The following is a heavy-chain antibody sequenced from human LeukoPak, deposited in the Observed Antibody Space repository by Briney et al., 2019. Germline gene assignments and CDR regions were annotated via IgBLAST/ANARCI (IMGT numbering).Heavy chain of an antibody. D-gene: IGHD6-19*01. CDR3: ARGAVAGTYNFDY. Sequence: GGSLRLSCAASGFTFSDYEMNWVRQAPGKGLEWVSYISSSGSTIYYADSVKGRFTISRDNAKNSLYLQMNSLRAEDTAVYYCARGAVAGTYNFDYWGQGTLVTVSS. CDR2: ISSSGSTI. V-gene: IGHV3-48*03. CDR1: GFTFSDYE. J-gene: IGHJ4*02.